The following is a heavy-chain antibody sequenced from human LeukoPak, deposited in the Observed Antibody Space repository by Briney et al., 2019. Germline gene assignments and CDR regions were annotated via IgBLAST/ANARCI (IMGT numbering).Heavy chain of an antibody. V-gene: IGHV3-23*01. D-gene: IGHD3-10*01. CDR3: AKDAPLGYYGSGSYIDP. CDR2: ISGSGGST. CDR1: GFTFSSYA. J-gene: IGHJ5*02. Sequence: PGGSLRLSCAASGFTFSSYAMSWVRQAPGKGLEWVSAISGSGGSTYYADSVKGRLTISRDNSKNTLYLQMNSLRAEDTAVYYCAKDAPLGYYGSGSYIDPWGQGTLVTVSS.